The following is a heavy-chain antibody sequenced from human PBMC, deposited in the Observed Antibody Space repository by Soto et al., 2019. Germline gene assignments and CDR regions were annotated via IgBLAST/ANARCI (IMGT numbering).Heavy chain of an antibody. D-gene: IGHD3-22*01. CDR2: ISYDGSNK. V-gene: IGHV3-30-3*01. CDR3: AGDYYDSSGLWFYAFDI. CDR1: GFTFSSYA. Sequence: GGSLRLSCAASGFTFSSYAMHWVRQAPGKGLEWVAVISYDGSNKYYADSVKGRFTISRDNSKNTLYLQMNSLRAEDTAVYYCAGDYYDSSGLWFYAFDIWGQGTMVTVSS. J-gene: IGHJ3*02.